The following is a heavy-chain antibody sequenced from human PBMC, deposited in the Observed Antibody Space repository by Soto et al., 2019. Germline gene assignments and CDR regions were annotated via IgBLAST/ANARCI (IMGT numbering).Heavy chain of an antibody. V-gene: IGHV3-74*01. D-gene: IGHD1-1*01. Sequence: GGSLRLSCAASGFTFNRHWMHWVRQAPGKGLVWVSRINIDGSTTTYADSVEGRFTISRDNAKNTLFLQMNSLRAEDTAVYYCVRINEVGTSFDYWGLGALVTVSS. CDR3: VRINEVGTSFDY. CDR1: GFTFNRHW. CDR2: INIDGSTT. J-gene: IGHJ4*02.